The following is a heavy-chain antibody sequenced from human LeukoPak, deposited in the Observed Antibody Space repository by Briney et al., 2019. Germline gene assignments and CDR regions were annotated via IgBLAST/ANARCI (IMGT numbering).Heavy chain of an antibody. V-gene: IGHV3-48*01. CDR2: ISSSSSSI. CDR3: ARDPTGYCSSTSCYDRAFDI. D-gene: IGHD2-2*01. Sequence: PGGSLRLSCAASGFTFSSYSMNWVRQAPGKGLEWVSYISSSSSSIYYADSVKGRFTISRDNAKNSLYVQMNSLRAEDTAVYYCARDPTGYCSSTSCYDRAFDIWGQGTMVTLSS. CDR1: GFTFSSYS. J-gene: IGHJ3*02.